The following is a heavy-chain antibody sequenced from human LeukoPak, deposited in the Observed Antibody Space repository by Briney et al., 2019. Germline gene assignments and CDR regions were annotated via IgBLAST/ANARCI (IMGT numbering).Heavy chain of an antibody. Sequence: SVKGRFTISRDNAKNSLYLQMNSLRAEDTAVYYCARDALDTVVDYWGQGTLVTVSS. V-gene: IGHV3-11*06. CDR3: ARDALDTVVDY. D-gene: IGHD5-12*01. J-gene: IGHJ4*02.